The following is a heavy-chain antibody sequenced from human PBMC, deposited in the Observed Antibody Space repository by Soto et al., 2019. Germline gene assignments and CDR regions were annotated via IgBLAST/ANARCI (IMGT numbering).Heavy chain of an antibody. J-gene: IGHJ6*03. CDR2: IYSGGST. Sequence: GGSLRLSCAASGFPVSSNYMSWVRQAPGKGLEWVSVIYSGGSTYYADSVKGRFTISRDNSKNTLYLQMNSLRAEDTAVYYCARGFGVVVPAAIGVMDVWGKGTTVTVSS. D-gene: IGHD2-2*01. V-gene: IGHV3-66*01. CDR3: ARGFGVVVPAAIGVMDV. CDR1: GFPVSSNY.